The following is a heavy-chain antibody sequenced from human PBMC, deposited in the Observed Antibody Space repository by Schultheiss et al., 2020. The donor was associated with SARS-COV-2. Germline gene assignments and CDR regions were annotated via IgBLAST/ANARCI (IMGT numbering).Heavy chain of an antibody. CDR3: ARDSDAANEVHLDF. Sequence: GGSLRLSCAASGFTFSSYAMHWVRQAPGKGLEWVAVISYDGSNKYYADSVKGRFTISRDNSKNTLYLQMNSLRAEDTAVYYCARDSDAANEVHLDFWGQGTLVTVSS. CDR2: ISYDGSNK. J-gene: IGHJ4*02. CDR1: GFTFSSYA. D-gene: IGHD1-1*01. V-gene: IGHV3-30-3*01.